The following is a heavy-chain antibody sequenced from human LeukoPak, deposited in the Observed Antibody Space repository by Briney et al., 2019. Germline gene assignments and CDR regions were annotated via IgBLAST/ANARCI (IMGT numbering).Heavy chain of an antibody. CDR1: GFTFDDYA. CDR2: ISWNSGNI. CDR3: AKDNRRHYTSGPNPDSLH. J-gene: IGHJ4*02. Sequence: SLRLSCAASGFTFDDYAMHWVRQAPGKGLEWVSGISWNSGNIDYADSVKGRFTISRDNAKNSLYLQMNSLRVEDTALYYCAKDNRRHYTSGPNPDSLHWGQGALVTVSS. V-gene: IGHV3-9*01. D-gene: IGHD6-19*01.